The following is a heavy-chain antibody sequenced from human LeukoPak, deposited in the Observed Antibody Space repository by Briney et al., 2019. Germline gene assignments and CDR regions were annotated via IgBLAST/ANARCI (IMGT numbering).Heavy chain of an antibody. V-gene: IGHV1-24*01. J-gene: IGHJ5*02. Sequence: ASVKVSCKVSGYTLTELSMHWVRQAPGKGLEWMGGFDPEDGETIYAQKFQGRVTMTEDTSTDTAYMELSSLRAEDTAVYYCATRGQGGSYRWFDPWGQGTLVTVSS. CDR3: ATRGQGGSYRWFDP. D-gene: IGHD1-26*01. CDR2: FDPEDGET. CDR1: GYTLTELS.